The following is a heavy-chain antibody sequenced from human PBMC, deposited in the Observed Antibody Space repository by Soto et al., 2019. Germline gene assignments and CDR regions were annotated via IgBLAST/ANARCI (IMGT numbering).Heavy chain of an antibody. CDR2: INPNSGGT. Sequence: ASVKVSCKASGYTFTGYYMHWVRQAPGQGLEWMGWINPNSGGTNYAQKFQGWVTMTRDTSISTAYMELSRLRSDDTAVYYCARDVGLGTPLGAFDIWGQGTMVTVSS. V-gene: IGHV1-2*04. CDR1: GYTFTGYY. CDR3: ARDVGLGTPLGAFDI. J-gene: IGHJ3*02. D-gene: IGHD7-27*01.